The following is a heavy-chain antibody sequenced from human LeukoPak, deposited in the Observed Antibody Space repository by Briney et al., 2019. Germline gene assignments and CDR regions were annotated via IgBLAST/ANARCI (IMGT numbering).Heavy chain of an antibody. J-gene: IGHJ4*02. Sequence: SGGSLRLSCAASGFTFSDYYMSWIRQAPGKGLEWVSYISSSGSTIYYADSVKGRFTISRDNAKNSLYLQMNSLRAEDTAVYSCARGSAGWLRWYYFAYWGQGTLVTVSS. CDR1: GFTFSDYY. CDR3: ARGSAGWLRWYYFAY. D-gene: IGHD5-12*01. V-gene: IGHV3-11*01. CDR2: ISSSGSTI.